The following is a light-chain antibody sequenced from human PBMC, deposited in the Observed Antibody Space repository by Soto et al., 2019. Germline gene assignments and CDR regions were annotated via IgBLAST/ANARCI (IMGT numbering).Light chain of an antibody. V-gene: IGKV1-39*01. J-gene: IGKJ4*01. CDR2: AAS. CDR1: QIISTN. Sequence: DIQMTQSPSSRSASIGDRVTITCRASQIISTNLNWYQQKPGTAPKLLISAASSLQSGVPSRFSGSGSGTDFTLTIGDLQPEDFATYYCQQSYSVPLTFGGGTKVEIK. CDR3: QQSYSVPLT.